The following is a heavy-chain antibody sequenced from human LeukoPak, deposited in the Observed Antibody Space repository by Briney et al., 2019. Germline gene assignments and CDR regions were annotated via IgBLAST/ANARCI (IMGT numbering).Heavy chain of an antibody. Sequence: PSETLSLTCTVSGGSISSYYWSWIRQPPGKGLEWIGYIYYSGSTNYNPSLKSRVTISVDTSKNQFSLKLSSVTAADTAVYYCARAGDGVDTAMVSAFDIWGQGTMVTVSS. CDR3: ARAGDGVDTAMVSAFDI. CDR1: GGSISSYY. CDR2: IYYSGST. V-gene: IGHV4-59*01. D-gene: IGHD5-18*01. J-gene: IGHJ3*02.